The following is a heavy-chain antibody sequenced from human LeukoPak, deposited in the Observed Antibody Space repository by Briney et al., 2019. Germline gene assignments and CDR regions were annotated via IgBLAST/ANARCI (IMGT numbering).Heavy chain of an antibody. CDR3: ASVYSSSWYARGNWFDP. CDR2: FDPEDGET. V-gene: IGHV1-24*01. D-gene: IGHD6-13*01. CDR1: GYTLTELS. J-gene: IGHJ5*02. Sequence: ASVKVSCKVSGYTLTELSMHWVRQAPGKGLEWMGGFDPEDGETIYAQKFQGRVTMTEDTSTDTAYMELSSLRSEDTAVYCCASVYSSSWYARGNWFDPWGQGTLVTVSS.